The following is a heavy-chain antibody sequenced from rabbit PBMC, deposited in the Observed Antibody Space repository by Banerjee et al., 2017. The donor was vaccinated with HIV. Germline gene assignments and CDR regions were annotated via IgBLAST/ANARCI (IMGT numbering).Heavy chain of an antibody. CDR3: ARDRADWGYYFNL. CDR1: GFDFSKNFW. V-gene: IGHV1S45*01. Sequence: QEQLEESGGDLVKPEGSLTLTCTASGFDFSKNFWICWVRQAPGKGLEWIACIYGGSGGSTYYASWAKGRFTVSKTSSMTVTLQLTSLTAADTATYFCARDRADWGYYFNLWGQGTLVTVS. CDR2: IYGGSGGST. J-gene: IGHJ4*01. D-gene: IGHD5-1*01.